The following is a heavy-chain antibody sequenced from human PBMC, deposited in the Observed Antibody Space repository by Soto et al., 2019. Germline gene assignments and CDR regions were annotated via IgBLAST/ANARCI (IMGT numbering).Heavy chain of an antibody. J-gene: IGHJ3*02. Sequence: QAQLVESGGGVVQPGRSLRLSCTASGFTFKSFGMYWVRQAPGKGLKWVAVIWYDGSNRNYADSVKGRFTISRDNPKNTLYLQMNSLRVEDTAVYYCARAAGQSYDAFDMWGQGTMVTVSS. V-gene: IGHV3-33*01. D-gene: IGHD1-26*01. CDR1: GFTFKSFG. CDR3: ARAAGQSYDAFDM. CDR2: IWYDGSNR.